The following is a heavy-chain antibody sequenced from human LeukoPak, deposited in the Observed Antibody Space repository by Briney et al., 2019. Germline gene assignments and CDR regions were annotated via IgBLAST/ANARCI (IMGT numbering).Heavy chain of an antibody. CDR1: GFTFSNSA. D-gene: IGHD1-26*01. Sequence: GGSLRLSCAASGFTFSNSAMTWVRQAPGKGLEWVSTISGGGGITYYADSVKGRFTISRDNSKNTLYLQMNSLRAEDTAIYYCARQLLPGNYFDCWGQGTLVTVSS. J-gene: IGHJ4*02. CDR3: ARQLLPGNYFDC. CDR2: ISGGGGIT. V-gene: IGHV3-23*01.